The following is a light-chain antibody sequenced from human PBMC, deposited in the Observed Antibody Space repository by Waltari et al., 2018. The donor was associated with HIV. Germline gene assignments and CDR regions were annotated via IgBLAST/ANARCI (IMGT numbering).Light chain of an antibody. CDR3: QVWDSSTVV. CDR2: RDS. V-gene: IGLV3-9*01. J-gene: IGLJ2*01. Sequence: SYELTQPLSVSVALGQTARITCGGNNIGSKNVHWYQQKPGQAPVLVIYRDSNRPSGIPVRCSGSNSGNTATLTISRAQAGDEADYYCQVWDSSTVVFGGGTKLTVL. CDR1: NIGSKN.